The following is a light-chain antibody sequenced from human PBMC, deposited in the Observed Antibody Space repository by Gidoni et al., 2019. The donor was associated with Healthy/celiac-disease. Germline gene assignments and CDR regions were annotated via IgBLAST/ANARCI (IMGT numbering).Light chain of an antibody. V-gene: IGKV1-39*01. CDR3: QQSYSTPQT. J-gene: IGKJ1*01. CDR1: QSISSY. Sequence: DIQMTQSPSSLSASVGGRVTITCRASQSISSYLNWYKQKPGKAPKLLIYAASSLQSGVPSRFSGSGSGTDFTLTISSLQPEDFATYYCQQSYSTPQTFXQXIKVEIK. CDR2: AAS.